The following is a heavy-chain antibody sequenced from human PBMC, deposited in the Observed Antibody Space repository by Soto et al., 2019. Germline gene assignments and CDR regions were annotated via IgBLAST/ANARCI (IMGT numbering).Heavy chain of an antibody. CDR3: ARESEMGQQLVSWFDP. CDR2: TYYRSKWYN. V-gene: IGHV6-1*01. D-gene: IGHD6-13*01. CDR1: GDSVSSNSAA. J-gene: IGHJ5*02. Sequence: SQALSLTGAISGDSVSSNSAAWNWIRQSPSRGLEWLGRTYYRSKWYNDYAVSVKSRITINPDTSKNQFSLQLNSVTPEDTAVYYCARESEMGQQLVSWFDPWGQGPLVTVSS.